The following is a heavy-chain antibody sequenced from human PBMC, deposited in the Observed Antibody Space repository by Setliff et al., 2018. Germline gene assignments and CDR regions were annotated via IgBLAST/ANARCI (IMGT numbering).Heavy chain of an antibody. D-gene: IGHD3-22*01. J-gene: IGHJ4*02. Sequence: ASVKVSCKASGYTFTNYYINWVRQAPGQGLEWMGIINPRAGTTSYAQKLQGRVTMTRDTSTNTVYMELSSLRSEDTAVYYCARSIPYDSSGQHFDYWGQGTLVTVS. CDR2: INPRAGTT. V-gene: IGHV1-46*04. CDR1: GYTFTNYY. CDR3: ARSIPYDSSGQHFDY.